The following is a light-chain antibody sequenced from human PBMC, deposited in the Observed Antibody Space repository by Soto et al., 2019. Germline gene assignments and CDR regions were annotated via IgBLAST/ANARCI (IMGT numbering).Light chain of an antibody. Sequence: QSVLTQPPSASGTPGQRVTISCSGSSSNIGSNYVYWYQQLPGTVPQLLIYTNNERPSGVPDRFSGSKSGTSASLAISGLRSEDEADYYCAAWDDSLSGVVFGGGTQLTVL. CDR3: AAWDDSLSGVV. CDR1: SSNIGSNY. J-gene: IGLJ2*01. V-gene: IGLV1-47*01. CDR2: TNN.